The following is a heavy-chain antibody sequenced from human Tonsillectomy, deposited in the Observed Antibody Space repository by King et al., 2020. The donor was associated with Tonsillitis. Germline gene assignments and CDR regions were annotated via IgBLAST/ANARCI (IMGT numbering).Heavy chain of an antibody. D-gene: IGHD5-18*01. CDR1: GGSISSYY. CDR2: IYYSGST. CDR3: ARLTDTAMVNPPDY. V-gene: IGHV4-59*08. Sequence: QLQESGPGLVKPSETLSLTCTVSGGSISSYYWSWIRQPPGKRLEWIGYIYYSGSTNYKPSLKSRVTISVDTSKNQFSLKLSSVTAADTAVYYCARLTDTAMVNPPDYWGQGTLVTVSS. J-gene: IGHJ4*02.